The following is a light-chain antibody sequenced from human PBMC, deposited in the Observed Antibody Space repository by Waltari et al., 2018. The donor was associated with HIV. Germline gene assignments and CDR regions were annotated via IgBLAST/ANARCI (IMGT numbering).Light chain of an antibody. V-gene: IGLV2-14*01. CDR3: TSYASSSSLL. J-gene: IGLJ2*01. Sequence: QSALTQTATVSGSPGQSITIPCTGGSNDVGGYNYVSWYQHLPGKAPKLIIYEVRNRPSGVSNRFSGSKSGNTASLTISGLQAEDEADYYCTSYASSSSLLFGGGTKLTVL. CDR2: EVR. CDR1: SNDVGGYNY.